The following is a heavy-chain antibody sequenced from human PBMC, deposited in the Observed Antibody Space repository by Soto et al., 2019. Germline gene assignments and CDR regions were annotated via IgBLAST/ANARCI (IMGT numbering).Heavy chain of an antibody. D-gene: IGHD2-15*01. CDR1: GGSVSVDDW. CDR2: IYQSGTT. CDR3: ARGSGWRVDP. J-gene: IGHJ5*02. V-gene: IGHV4-4*02. Sequence: QVQLQESGPGLVKPSETLSLTCAVSGGSVSVDDWWSWVRQPPEKGLEWIGEIYQSGTTNYNPSLNSRVTISLDKSKNQLSLKLTSLTAADTAVYYCARGSGWRVDPWGQGTLVTVSS.